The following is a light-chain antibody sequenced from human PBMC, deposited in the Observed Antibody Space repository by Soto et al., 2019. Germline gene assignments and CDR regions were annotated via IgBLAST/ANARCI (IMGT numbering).Light chain of an antibody. Sequence: DIQMTQSPSTLSASVGDRVTITCRASQSASTFLAWYQQKPGQAPKLLIYFASSLQDWVPSRFSGSGSGTDFTLTISSLQPEDFATYYCQQYYSHPLTFGQGTRLEI. CDR2: FAS. V-gene: IGKV1-5*01. CDR3: QQYYSHPLT. CDR1: QSASTF. J-gene: IGKJ5*01.